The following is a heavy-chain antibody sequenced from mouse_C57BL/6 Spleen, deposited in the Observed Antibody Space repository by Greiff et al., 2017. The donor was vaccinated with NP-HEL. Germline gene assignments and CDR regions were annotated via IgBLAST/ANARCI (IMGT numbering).Heavy chain of an antibody. Sequence: QVQLKESGPELVKPGASVKISCKASGYAFISSWMNWVKQRPGKGLEWIGRIYPGDGDTNYNGKFKGKATLTADKSSSTAYMQLSSLTSEDSAVYFCARGGRLNWYFDVWGTGTTVTVSS. CDR2: IYPGDGDT. CDR3: ARGGRLNWYFDV. CDR1: GYAFISSW. J-gene: IGHJ1*03. V-gene: IGHV1-82*01. D-gene: IGHD1-1*01.